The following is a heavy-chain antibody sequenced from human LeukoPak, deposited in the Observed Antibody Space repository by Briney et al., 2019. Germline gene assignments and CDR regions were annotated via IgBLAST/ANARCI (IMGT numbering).Heavy chain of an antibody. CDR3: TRASKSRGLISIDS. Sequence: GGSLRLSCAASGFTFSDHYMDWVPQAPGKGLEWVGRVRDKDNSYTTEYAASVKGRFIVSRDESESSLYLQMSSLKTEDTAVYFDTRASKSRGLISIDSWGQGTLVTVSS. D-gene: IGHD3-10*01. V-gene: IGHV3-72*01. CDR2: VRDKDNSYTT. CDR1: GFTFSDHY. J-gene: IGHJ4*02.